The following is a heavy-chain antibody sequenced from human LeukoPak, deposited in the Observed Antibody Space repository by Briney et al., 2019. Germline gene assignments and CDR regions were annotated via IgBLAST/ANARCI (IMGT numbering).Heavy chain of an antibody. CDR2: IYPGDSDT. CDR3: ARIAPIHCSSSSCYVDY. CDR1: GYSFGNYW. J-gene: IGHJ4*02. V-gene: IGHV5-51*01. D-gene: IGHD2-2*01. Sequence: GESLKISCKGSGYSFGNYWIGWVRQMPGKGLEWMGLIYPGDSDTRYSPSFQGQVTISGDKSISTAYLQWSSLKASDTAMYYCARIAPIHCSSSSCYVDYWGQGTLVTVSS.